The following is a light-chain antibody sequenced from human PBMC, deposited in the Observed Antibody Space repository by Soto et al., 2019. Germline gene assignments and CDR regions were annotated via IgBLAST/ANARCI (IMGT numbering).Light chain of an antibody. Sequence: QSALTQPASVSGSPGQSITISCTGTSSDVGGYNYVSWYQHLPGTAPKLLIYGDNNRPSGVPDRFSGSKSGTSASLAITRLQAEDEADYYCQSYDISLHNYVFGTGTKVTVL. J-gene: IGLJ1*01. CDR2: GDN. V-gene: IGLV2-14*03. CDR1: SSDVGGYNY. CDR3: QSYDISLHNYV.